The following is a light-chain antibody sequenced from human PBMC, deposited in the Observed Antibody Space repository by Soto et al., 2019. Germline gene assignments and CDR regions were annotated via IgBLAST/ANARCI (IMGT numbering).Light chain of an antibody. CDR2: QVT. J-gene: IGLJ1*01. Sequence: QSALTQPASVSGPPGQSITISCTGTSSDIGGYYYVSWYQHHPGKAPKLLIYQVTNRPSRVSNRFSGSKSGNTASLTISGLQADHEADSYCTSYSSTDIFYVLRNGTKVT. CDR3: TSYSSTDIFYV. CDR1: SSDIGGYYY. V-gene: IGLV2-14*01.